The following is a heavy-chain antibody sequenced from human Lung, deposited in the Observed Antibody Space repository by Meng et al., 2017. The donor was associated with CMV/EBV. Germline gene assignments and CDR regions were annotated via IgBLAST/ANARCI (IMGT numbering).Heavy chain of an antibody. Sequence: ASXXVSXKASGYTFIGYDLHWVRQAPGQGLEWMGWINPKSGGTNYAQRFQGRVTVTRDTSINTVYMELRRLRSDDTAVYFCAKSLYTNYYSTYYGLDVWGQGTXVTVSS. V-gene: IGHV1-2*02. CDR2: INPKSGGT. CDR3: AKSLYTNYYSTYYGLDV. D-gene: IGHD3-22*01. J-gene: IGHJ6*02. CDR1: GYTFIGYD.